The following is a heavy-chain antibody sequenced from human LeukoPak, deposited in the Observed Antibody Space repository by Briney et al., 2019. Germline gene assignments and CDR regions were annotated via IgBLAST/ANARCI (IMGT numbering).Heavy chain of an antibody. D-gene: IGHD3-3*01. V-gene: IGHV1-69*05. CDR3: ARESKRITIFGVVIIPFDY. J-gene: IGHJ4*02. Sequence: ASVKVSCKASGGTFSSYAISWVRQAPGQGLEWMGGIIPIFGTANYAQKFQGRVTITTDESTSTAYMELSSLRSEDTAVYYCARESKRITIFGVVIIPFDYWGQGTLVTVSS. CDR1: GGTFSSYA. CDR2: IIPIFGTA.